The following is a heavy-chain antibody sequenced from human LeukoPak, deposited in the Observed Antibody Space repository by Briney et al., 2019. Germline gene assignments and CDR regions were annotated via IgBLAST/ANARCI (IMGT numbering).Heavy chain of an antibody. Sequence: GGSLRLSCAASGFTFSSYSMNWVRQAPGKGLEWVSSISSSSYIYYADSVKGRFTISRDNAKNSLYLQMNSLRAEDTAVYYCARVFDYYYYMDVWGKGTTVTVSS. D-gene: IGHD2-21*01. CDR2: ISSSSYI. J-gene: IGHJ6*03. CDR1: GFTFSSYS. V-gene: IGHV3-21*04. CDR3: ARVFDYYYYMDV.